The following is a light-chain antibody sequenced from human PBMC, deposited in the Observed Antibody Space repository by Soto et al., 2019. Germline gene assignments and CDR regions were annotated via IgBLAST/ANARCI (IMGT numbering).Light chain of an antibody. CDR1: QSVLYSSNNKNY. Sequence: DIVMTQSPDSLAVSLGERATINCKSSQSVLYSSNNKNYLNWFQQRPGQSPRRLIYRVSKRDSGVPDRFSGSGSDTDFTLKINRVESEDVAVYFCMQATHWPGTFGQGTKVDIK. V-gene: IGKV4-1*01. CDR2: RVS. CDR3: MQATHWPGT. J-gene: IGKJ1*01.